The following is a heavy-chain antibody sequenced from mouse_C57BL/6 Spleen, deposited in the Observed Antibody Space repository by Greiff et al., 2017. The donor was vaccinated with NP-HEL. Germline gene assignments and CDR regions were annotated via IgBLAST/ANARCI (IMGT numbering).Heavy chain of an antibody. CDR2: IDPSDSET. D-gene: IGHD1-1*01. J-gene: IGHJ2*01. Sequence: QVQLQQPGAELVMPGASVKLSCKASGYTFTSYWMHWVKQRPIQGLEWIGNIDPSDSETHYNQKFKDKATLTVDKSSSTAYMQLSSLTSEDSAVYYCAREGTTVVATDYWGQGTTLTVSS. CDR1: GYTFTSYW. V-gene: IGHV1-52*01. CDR3: AREGTTVVATDY.